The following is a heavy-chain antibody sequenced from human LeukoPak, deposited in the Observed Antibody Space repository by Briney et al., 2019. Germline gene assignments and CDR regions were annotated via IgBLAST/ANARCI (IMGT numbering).Heavy chain of an antibody. CDR3: ARDSRQGWNPYYFDY. V-gene: IGHV3-33*01. CDR1: GFTFSSYG. CDR2: IWYDGSNK. D-gene: IGHD1-1*01. Sequence: GRSLRLSCAASGFTFSSYGMHWVRQAPGEGLEWVAVIWYDGSNKYYADSVKGRFTISRDNSKNTLYLQMNSLRAEDTAVYYCARDSRQGWNPYYFDYWGQGTLVTVSS. J-gene: IGHJ4*02.